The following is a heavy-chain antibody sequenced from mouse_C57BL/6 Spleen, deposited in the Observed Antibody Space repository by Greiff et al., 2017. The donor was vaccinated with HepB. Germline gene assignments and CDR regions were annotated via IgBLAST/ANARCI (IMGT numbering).Heavy chain of an antibody. J-gene: IGHJ2*01. D-gene: IGHD2-3*01. CDR1: GFTFSSYA. CDR2: ISSGGDYI. Sequence: EVKLQESGEGLVKPGGSLKLSCAASGFTFSSYAMSWVRQTPEKRLEWVAYISSGGDYIYYADTVKGRFTISRDNARNTLYLQMSSLKSEDTAMYYCTRDRGDGYSYYFDYWGQGTTLTVSS. CDR3: TRDRGDGYSYYFDY. V-gene: IGHV5-9-1*02.